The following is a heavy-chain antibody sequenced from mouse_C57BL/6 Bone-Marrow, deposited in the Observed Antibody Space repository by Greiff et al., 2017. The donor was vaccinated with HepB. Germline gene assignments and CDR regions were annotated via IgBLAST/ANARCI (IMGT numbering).Heavy chain of an antibody. CDR3: ARSFITTVVAYDFDY. D-gene: IGHD1-1*01. CDR2: IYPRSGNT. J-gene: IGHJ2*01. Sequence: QVQLQQSGAELARPGASVKLSCKASGYTFTSYGISWVKQRTGQGLEWIGEIYPRSGNTYYNEKFKGKATLTADKSSSTAYMELRSLTSEDSAVYFCARSFITTVVAYDFDYWGQGTTLTVSS. V-gene: IGHV1-81*01. CDR1: GYTFTSYG.